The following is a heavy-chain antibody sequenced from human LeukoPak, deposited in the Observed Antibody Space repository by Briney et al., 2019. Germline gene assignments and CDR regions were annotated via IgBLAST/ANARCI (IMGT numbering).Heavy chain of an antibody. D-gene: IGHD3-9*01. CDR2: ISADNGNT. Sequence: ASVKVSCKASGYTFPSYGISWVRQAPGQGLEWMGWISADNGNTNYAQKFQGRVTMTTDTSTSTAYMDLRSLRSDDTAVYYFLAHEEDGIRDFDWLPGLDYWGQGTLVTVSS. J-gene: IGHJ4*02. CDR3: LAHEEDGIRDFDWLPGLDY. V-gene: IGHV1-18*01. CDR1: GYTFPSYG.